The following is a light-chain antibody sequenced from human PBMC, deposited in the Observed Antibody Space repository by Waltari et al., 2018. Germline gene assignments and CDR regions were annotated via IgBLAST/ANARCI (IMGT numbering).Light chain of an antibody. J-gene: IGLJ3*02. CDR2: EVS. V-gene: IGLV2-14*02. CDR1: SSDVGSYNL. CDR3: TSCTTSATWV. Sequence: QSALTQPASVSGSPGQSITISCTGTSSDVGSYNLVSWYQQHPGKAPKLMIYEVSNRPSGVSNRVSGSQSGNTASLTISWLLAEDEADYHCTSCTTSATWVFGGGTKLTVL.